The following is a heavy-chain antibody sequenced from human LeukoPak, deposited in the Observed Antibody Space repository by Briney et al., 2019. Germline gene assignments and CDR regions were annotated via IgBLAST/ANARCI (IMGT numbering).Heavy chain of an antibody. Sequence: PSETLSLTCTVSGGSISSGGYYWSWIRQHPGKGLEWIGYIYYSGSTYYNPSLKSRVTISVDTSKNQFSLKLSSVTAADTAVYYCARDLGSGSWTPDAFDIWGQGTMVTVSS. CDR1: GGSISSGGYY. CDR2: IYYSGST. J-gene: IGHJ3*02. CDR3: ARDLGSGSWTPDAFDI. D-gene: IGHD1-26*01. V-gene: IGHV4-31*03.